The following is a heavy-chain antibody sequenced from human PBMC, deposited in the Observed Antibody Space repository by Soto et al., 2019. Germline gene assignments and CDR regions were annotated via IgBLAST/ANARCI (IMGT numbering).Heavy chain of an antibody. V-gene: IGHV3-72*01. CDR2: CRNKANRYTT. Sequence: EVQLVESGGGLVQPGGSLRLSCAASGFTFSDYYMDWVRQAPGKGLEWVGRCRNKANRYTTEYAASVKGRFTISRDDSKNSLYVQMISLKTEDTAVYYCVRGHNSFDNWGQGTLVTVSS. CDR3: VRGHNSFDN. J-gene: IGHJ4*02. CDR1: GFTFSDYY.